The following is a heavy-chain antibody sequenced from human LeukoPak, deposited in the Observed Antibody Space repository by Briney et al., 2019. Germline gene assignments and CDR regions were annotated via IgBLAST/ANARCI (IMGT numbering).Heavy chain of an antibody. V-gene: IGHV3-21*01. CDR2: ISSSGSLI. J-gene: IGHJ4*02. CDR1: GFIFSSFR. D-gene: IGHD3-22*01. Sequence: GGSLRLSCAASGFIFSSFRMNWVRQAPGKGLECVSSISSSGSLIYYADSMKGRFTVSRDNAKNSLFLQLNSLRAGDTAVYYCARNYYDSSGYYYAFDYWGQGTLVTVSS. CDR3: ARNYYDSSGYYYAFDY.